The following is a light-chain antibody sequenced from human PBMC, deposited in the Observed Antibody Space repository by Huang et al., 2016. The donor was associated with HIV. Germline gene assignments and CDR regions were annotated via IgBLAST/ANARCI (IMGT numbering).Light chain of an antibody. Sequence: EIVMTQSPATLSVSPGERATLSCRASQSVSSNVAWYQQKPGQAPRLLIYGASNRANGIPARFSGSGSATDFTLIISGLQSEDFALYYCQHYKTWPYTFGQGTRLDVK. CDR3: QHYKTWPYT. CDR1: QSVSSN. J-gene: IGKJ2*01. CDR2: GAS. V-gene: IGKV3-15*01.